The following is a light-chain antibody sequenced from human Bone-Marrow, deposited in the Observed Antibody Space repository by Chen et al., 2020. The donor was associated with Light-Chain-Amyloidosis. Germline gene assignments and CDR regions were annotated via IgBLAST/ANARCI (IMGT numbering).Light chain of an antibody. V-gene: IGLV2-14*01. CDR3: SSYTITNTLV. J-gene: IGLJ1*01. Sequence: QSALTQPASVSGFPGQSITIYCTGTSSDVGGDNHVSWYQQHPDKAPKLMIYEVTNRPSWVPDRFSGSKSDNMASLTISGLQTKDEADYFCSSYTITNTLVFGSGTRVTVL. CDR2: EVT. CDR1: SSDVGGDNH.